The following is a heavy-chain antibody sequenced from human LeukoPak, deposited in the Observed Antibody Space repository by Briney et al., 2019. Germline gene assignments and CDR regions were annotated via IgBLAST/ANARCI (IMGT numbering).Heavy chain of an antibody. V-gene: IGHV4-30-4*01. CDR2: MYYSGST. D-gene: IGHD3-3*01. Sequence: SETLSLTCTVSGGSISSGDYYWSWIRQPPGKGLEWIGYMYYSGSTFYNPSLKSRVTISVDTSKNQFSLTLTSVTAADTAVYYCARETYQERSGFWSGHFDYWGQGTLVTVST. CDR3: ARETYQERSGFWSGHFDY. J-gene: IGHJ4*02. CDR1: GGSISSGDYY.